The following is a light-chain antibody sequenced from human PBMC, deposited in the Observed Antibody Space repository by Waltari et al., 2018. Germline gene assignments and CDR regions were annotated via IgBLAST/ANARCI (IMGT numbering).Light chain of an antibody. J-gene: IGKJ1*01. Sequence: DIQLTQSPSTLSASVGDRVIITCRASQSIKNWLAWYQQKPGSAPKLLIFKASSLQSGVPSRFSGSGSGTEFTLTISSLQPDDFATYFCQQYNNYPWTFGQGTKVEIK. CDR3: QQYNNYPWT. CDR2: KAS. V-gene: IGKV1-5*03. CDR1: QSIKNW.